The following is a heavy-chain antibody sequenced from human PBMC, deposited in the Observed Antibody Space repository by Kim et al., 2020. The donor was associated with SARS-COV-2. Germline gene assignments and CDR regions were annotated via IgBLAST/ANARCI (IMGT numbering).Heavy chain of an antibody. D-gene: IGHD3-10*01. Sequence: GGSLRLSCAASGLSFDSSAMNWVRQAPAKGLEWVAVISYDGRNKDYADSVKGRFTISRDNSKSTLYLQMSSLRVEDTAVCYCARGNYYESVSLSDYYNGMDVWGQGTTVTVSS. CDR3: ARGNYYESVSLSDYYNGMDV. V-gene: IGHV3-30-3*01. J-gene: IGHJ6*02. CDR2: ISYDGRNK. CDR1: GLSFDSSA.